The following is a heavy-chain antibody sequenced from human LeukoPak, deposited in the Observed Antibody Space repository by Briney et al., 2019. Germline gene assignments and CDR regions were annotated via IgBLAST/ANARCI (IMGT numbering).Heavy chain of an antibody. V-gene: IGHV3-21*01. D-gene: IGHD6-6*01. CDR1: GFTFNTYS. Sequence: GGSLRLSCAASGFTFNTYSMNWVRQAPGKGLEWVSSISSNSREIYYADSVKGRFTISRDNAKNSLHLQMNSLRAEDTAVYYCARDDRDISSYRFDYWGHGILVTVSS. CDR2: ISSNSREI. J-gene: IGHJ4*01. CDR3: ARDDRDISSYRFDY.